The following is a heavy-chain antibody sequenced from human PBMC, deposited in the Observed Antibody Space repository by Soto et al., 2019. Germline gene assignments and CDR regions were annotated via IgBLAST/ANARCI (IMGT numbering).Heavy chain of an antibody. CDR3: ASTHTYYYDSRSAEYFQH. Sequence: ASVKVSCKASGYTFTGYYMHWVRQAPGQGLEWMGWINPNSGGTNYAQKFQGRVTMTRDTSISTAYMELSRLRSDDTAVYYCASTHTYYYDSRSAEYFQHWGQGTLVTVSS. CDR1: GYTFTGYY. CDR2: INPNSGGT. D-gene: IGHD3-22*01. J-gene: IGHJ1*01. V-gene: IGHV1-2*02.